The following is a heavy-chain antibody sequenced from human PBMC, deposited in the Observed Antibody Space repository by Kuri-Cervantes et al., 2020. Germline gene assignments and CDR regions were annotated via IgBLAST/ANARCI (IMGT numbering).Heavy chain of an antibody. CDR1: GFTFSSYS. CDR2: ISYSGNTI. Sequence: GESLKISCAASGFTFSSYSMNWVRQAPGKGLEWISYISYSGNTIHYADFVKGRFTISRDSAKNSLFLQMNSLRDEDTAVYYCVTALGYCSGGSCREDDYWGQGTLVTVSS. J-gene: IGHJ4*02. D-gene: IGHD2-15*01. CDR3: VTALGYCSGGSCREDDY. V-gene: IGHV3-48*02.